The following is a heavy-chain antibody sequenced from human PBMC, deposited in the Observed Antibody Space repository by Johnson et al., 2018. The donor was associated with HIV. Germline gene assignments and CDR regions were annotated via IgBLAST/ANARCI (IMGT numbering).Heavy chain of an antibody. J-gene: IGHJ3*02. Sequence: EVQLVESGGGLVPPGRSLRPSCSASGCTFSSYWMHWVHPAPGKGLVWVSRTNSDGSSITYAASVTGRFTISRDNAKNSLYLQMYSLRVEDTAVYYCAKDIILGSGATGDGAFDIWGQGTMVTVSS. D-gene: IGHD3-10*01. CDR2: TNSDGSSI. CDR3: AKDIILGSGATGDGAFDI. CDR1: GCTFSSYW. V-gene: IGHV3-74*01.